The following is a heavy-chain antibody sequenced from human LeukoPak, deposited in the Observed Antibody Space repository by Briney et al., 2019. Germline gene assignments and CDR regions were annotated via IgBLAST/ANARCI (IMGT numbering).Heavy chain of an antibody. CDR2: ISGSGGST. CDR3: AKDRGELAH. D-gene: IGHD1-26*01. CDR1: GFTFSGYA. J-gene: IGHJ4*02. V-gene: IGHV3-23*01. Sequence: GGSLRLSCAASGFTFSGYAMRWVRQARGKGLEWVSAISGSGGSTYYADSVEGRFTISRDNSKNTLYLHMNSLRAEDTAVYYCAKDRGELAHWGQGTLVTVSS.